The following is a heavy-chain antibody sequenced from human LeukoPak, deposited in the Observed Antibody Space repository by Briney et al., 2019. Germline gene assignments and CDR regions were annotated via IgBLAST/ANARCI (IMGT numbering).Heavy chain of an antibody. CDR2: IDWDDNK. J-gene: IGHJ4*02. D-gene: IGHD3-10*01. CDR1: GFSLSPSGMC. Sequence: SGPTLVKPTQTLTLTCTFSGFSLSPSGMCVSWIRQPPGKALDWLARIDWDDNKYYSTSLKTRLTISKDTSKNQVVLTMTSMDPVDTATYFCARMPRANYYGSGSYYRFFDYWGQGTLVTVSS. CDR3: ARMPRANYYGSGSYYRFFDY. V-gene: IGHV2-70*11.